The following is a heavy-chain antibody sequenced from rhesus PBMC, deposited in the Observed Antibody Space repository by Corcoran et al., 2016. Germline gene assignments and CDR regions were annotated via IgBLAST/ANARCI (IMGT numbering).Heavy chain of an antibody. J-gene: IGHJ6*01. CDR1: GYSFTSFW. CDR2: IDPTDSNT. CDR3: AKGQLGGGLDS. V-gene: IGHV5-2*01. D-gene: IGHD3-3*01. Sequence: EVQLVQSGAEVKRPGESRKIPCKTSGYSFTSFWISRGRQLPGEGLEWGGAIDPTDSNTRYSPSFQGQVTISSDKSISTAYLQWSGLKASDSATYNCAKGQLGGGLDSWGQGVVVIVSS.